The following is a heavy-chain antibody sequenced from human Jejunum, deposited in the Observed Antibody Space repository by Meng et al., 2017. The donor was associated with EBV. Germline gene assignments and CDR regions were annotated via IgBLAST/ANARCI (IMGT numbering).Heavy chain of an antibody. J-gene: IGHJ5*02. V-gene: IGHV1-2*06. D-gene: IGHD2-21*02. CDR3: ARRLGCGGDCYSGWFDP. CDR2: INPNSGDT. Sequence: QVQLVQSGAEGKKHGASVKGSCKTSGHTFTGYYVHWVRQAPGLGLEWMGRINPNSGDTNDAQKFQGRVTMTRDTSISTAYMELSSLRSDDTAVYYCARRLGCGGDCYSGWFDPWGQGTLVTVSS. CDR1: GHTFTGYY.